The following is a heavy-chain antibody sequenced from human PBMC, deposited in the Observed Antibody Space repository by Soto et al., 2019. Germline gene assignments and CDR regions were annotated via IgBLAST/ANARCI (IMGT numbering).Heavy chain of an antibody. D-gene: IGHD6-13*01. CDR1: GYTFTSYG. CDR3: ARDSLGEAAAGTSYFDY. J-gene: IGHJ4*02. CDR2: ISADNGNT. V-gene: IGHV1-18*01. Sequence: ASVKVSCKASGYTFTSYGISWVRQAPGQGLEWMGWISADNGNTKYSQKFQGRVTITRDTSASSAYMELSSLRSEDTSVYYCARDSLGEAAAGTSYFDYWGQGTLVTVSS.